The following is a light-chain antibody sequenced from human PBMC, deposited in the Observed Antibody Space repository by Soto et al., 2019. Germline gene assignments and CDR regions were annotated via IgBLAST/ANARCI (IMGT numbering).Light chain of an antibody. J-gene: IGKJ1*01. CDR3: QQYNSYPWT. CDR1: QSISSW. V-gene: IGKV1-5*01. CDR2: DAS. Sequence: RVTVTWRASQSISSWLAWYQQKPGKAPKLLIYDASSLESGVPSRFSGSGSGTEFTLTISSLQPDDFATYYCQQYNSYPWTFGQGTKVDIK.